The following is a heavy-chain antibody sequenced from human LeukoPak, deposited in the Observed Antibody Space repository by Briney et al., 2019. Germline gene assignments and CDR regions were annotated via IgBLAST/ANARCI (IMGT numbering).Heavy chain of an antibody. CDR2: ISGSGGST. Sequence: GGSLRLSCAGSGYTFSSYSMNWVRQAPGKGLEWVSAISGSGGSTYYADPVKGRFTISRDNAKNSLYLQMNSLRAEDTALYYCAKGVRITMVRGAFDIWGQGTMVTVSS. J-gene: IGHJ3*02. CDR1: GYTFSSYS. V-gene: IGHV3-23*01. CDR3: AKGVRITMVRGAFDI. D-gene: IGHD3-10*01.